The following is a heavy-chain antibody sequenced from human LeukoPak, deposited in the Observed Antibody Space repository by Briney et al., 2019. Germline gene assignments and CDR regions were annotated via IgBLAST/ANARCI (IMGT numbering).Heavy chain of an antibody. Sequence: PGGSLRLSCAASGFTFSNYGMNWVRQAAGKGLEWVSPISGRYDSTYYADSVKGRFTISRDNSKDTLYMQFNYLRAEDTAVYYCSKASEYYDDSSGYYLGAFDIWGPGTMVTVSS. CDR2: ISGRYDST. CDR3: SKASEYYDDSSGYYLGAFDI. CDR1: GFTFSNYG. D-gene: IGHD3-22*01. V-gene: IGHV3-23*01. J-gene: IGHJ3*02.